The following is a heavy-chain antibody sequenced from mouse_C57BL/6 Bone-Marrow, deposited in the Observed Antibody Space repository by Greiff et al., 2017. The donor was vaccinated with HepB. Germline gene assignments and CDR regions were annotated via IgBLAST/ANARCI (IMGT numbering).Heavy chain of an antibody. V-gene: IGHV1-64*01. Sequence: QVQLKQPGAELVKPGASVKLSCKASGYTFTSYWMHWVKQRPGQGLEWIGMIHPNSGSTNYNEKFKSKATLTVDKSSSTAYMQLGSLTSEDSAVYYCAGVTTSSWFAYWGQGTLVTVSA. CDR1: GYTFTSYW. J-gene: IGHJ3*01. CDR3: AGVTTSSWFAY. D-gene: IGHD2-2*01. CDR2: IHPNSGST.